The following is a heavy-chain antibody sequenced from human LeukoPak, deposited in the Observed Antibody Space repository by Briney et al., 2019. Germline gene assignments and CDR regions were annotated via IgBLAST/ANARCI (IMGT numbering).Heavy chain of an antibody. V-gene: IGHV3-30*02. CDR1: GFTVSGDY. CDR2: TRYDGSQN. Sequence: GGSLRLSCAASGFTVSGDYMRWVRQAPGKGLEWVSFTRYDGSQNYYADSVKGRFIISRDNSKITLYLQMNSLKAEDTAVYYCAKSSGGNWGYFDYWGQGTLVTVSS. J-gene: IGHJ4*02. D-gene: IGHD4-23*01. CDR3: AKSSGGNWGYFDY.